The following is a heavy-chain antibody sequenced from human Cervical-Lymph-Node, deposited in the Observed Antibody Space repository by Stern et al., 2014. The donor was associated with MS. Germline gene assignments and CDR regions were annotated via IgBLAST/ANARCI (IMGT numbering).Heavy chain of an antibody. Sequence: QMQLVQSGAEVKKPGSSAKVSCKASGGSFSSYAVSWLRQAPGQGPEWMGGITPMFGVANYAQKFQGRVTMTADESTETAYMEMISLQSGDTAIYYCAKEADPHSGTFDFWGQGTLVTVSS. J-gene: IGHJ4*02. CDR1: GGSFSSYA. V-gene: IGHV1-69*01. CDR2: ITPMFGVA. D-gene: IGHD1-1*01. CDR3: AKEADPHSGTFDF.